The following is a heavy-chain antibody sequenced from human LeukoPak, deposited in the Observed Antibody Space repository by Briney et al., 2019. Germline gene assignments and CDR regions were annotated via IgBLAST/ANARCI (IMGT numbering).Heavy chain of an antibody. V-gene: IGHV3-30*18. J-gene: IGHJ4*02. CDR1: GFTFSSYG. D-gene: IGHD5-12*01. CDR2: ISYDGSNK. CDR3: ANSPYSGYDFLDY. Sequence: GGSLRLSCAASGFTFSSYGMHWVRQAPGKGLEWVAVISYDGSNKYYADSVKGRFTISRDNSKNTLYLQMNSLRAEDTAVYYCANSPYSGYDFLDYWGQGTLVTVSS.